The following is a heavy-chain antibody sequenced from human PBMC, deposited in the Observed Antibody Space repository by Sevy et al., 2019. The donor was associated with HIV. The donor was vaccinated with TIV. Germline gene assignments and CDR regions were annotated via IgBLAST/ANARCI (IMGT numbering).Heavy chain of an antibody. J-gene: IGHJ4*02. CDR3: ATLALYCGGDCPGHFFDY. CDR1: GYTLTELS. V-gene: IGHV1-24*01. D-gene: IGHD2-21*02. Sequence: ASVKVSCKVSGYTLTELSMHWVRQAHGKGLEWMGGFDPEDGETIYAQKFQGRVTMTEDTSTDTAYMELSSLRSEDTAVYYCATLALYCGGDCPGHFFDYWGQGTLVTVSS. CDR2: FDPEDGET.